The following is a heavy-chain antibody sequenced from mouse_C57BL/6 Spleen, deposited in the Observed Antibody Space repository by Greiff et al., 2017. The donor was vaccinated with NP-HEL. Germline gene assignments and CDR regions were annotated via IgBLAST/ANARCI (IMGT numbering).Heavy chain of an antibody. V-gene: IGHV1-82*01. J-gene: IGHJ4*01. CDR3: SDYSHYYAMDY. D-gene: IGHD2-12*01. CDR2: IYPGDGDT. CDR1: GYAFSSSW. Sequence: VQLQQSGPELVKPGASVKISCKASGYAFSSSWMNWVKQRPGKGLEWIGRIYPGDGDTNYNGKFKGKATLTADKSSSTAYMQLSSLTSEDSAVYFGSDYSHYYAMDYWGQGTSVTVSS.